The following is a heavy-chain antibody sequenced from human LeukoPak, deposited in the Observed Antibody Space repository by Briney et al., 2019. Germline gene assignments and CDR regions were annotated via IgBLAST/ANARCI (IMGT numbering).Heavy chain of an antibody. CDR2: MSYSGSS. CDR3: ARPSNYGSGLGILD. V-gene: IGHV4-39*01. Sequence: PSETLSLTCTVSGGSITSYTYYWGWIRQPPGKGLEWIGSMSYSGSSYYNPSLKSRVTISLDTFKNQFSLKLTRVTAADMAVYYCARPSNYGSGLGILDWGQGTLVIVSS. CDR1: GGSITSYTYY. J-gene: IGHJ4*02. D-gene: IGHD3-10*01.